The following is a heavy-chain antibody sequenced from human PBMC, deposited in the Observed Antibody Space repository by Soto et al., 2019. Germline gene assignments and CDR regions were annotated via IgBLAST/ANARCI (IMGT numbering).Heavy chain of an antibody. Sequence: PVDSKTICDRCSDDKFSDFWIACVRHLHGRGLEWMGILYPGDNETRYSPPFHGKVSISADKSINYAYLQWSSLEASDSAFYYCAGSRRSNPYFDFWGKRAMGT. D-gene: IGHD6-13*01. CDR2: LYPGDNET. CDR1: DDKFSDFW. CDR3: AGSRRSNPYFDF. J-gene: IGHJ4*02. V-gene: IGHV5-51*01.